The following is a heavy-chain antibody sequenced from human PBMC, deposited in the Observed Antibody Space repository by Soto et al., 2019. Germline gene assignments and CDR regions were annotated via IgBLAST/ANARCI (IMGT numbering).Heavy chain of an antibody. CDR2: ISSSGTTI. Sequence: QVQLVESGGGLVKPGGSLRLSCAASGFTFSDYYMNWIRQAPGKGLEWVSYISSSGTTIYYADSVKGRFTISRDNPKNSLFLQMNSLRAEDTALYYCARGHSIFYGMDVWGQGTTVTVSS. J-gene: IGHJ6*02. CDR3: ARGHSIFYGMDV. CDR1: GFTFSDYY. D-gene: IGHD2-21*01. V-gene: IGHV3-11*01.